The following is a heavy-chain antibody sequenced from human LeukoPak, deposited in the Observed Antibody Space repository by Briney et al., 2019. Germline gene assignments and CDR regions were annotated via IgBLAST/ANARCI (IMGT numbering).Heavy chain of an antibody. CDR1: GGSISSYY. Sequence: SETLSLTCTVSGGSISSYYWSWIRQPPGKGLEWIGYIYTSGSTNYNPSLKSRVTISVDTSKNQFSLKLSSVTAADTAVYYCAKGYRGYDYPYFDYWGQGTLVTVSS. D-gene: IGHD5-12*01. J-gene: IGHJ4*02. V-gene: IGHV4-4*09. CDR3: AKGYRGYDYPYFDY. CDR2: IYTSGST.